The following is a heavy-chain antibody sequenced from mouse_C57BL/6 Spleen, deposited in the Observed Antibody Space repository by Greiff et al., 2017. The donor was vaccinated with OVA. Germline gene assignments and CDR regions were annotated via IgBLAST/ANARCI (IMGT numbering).Heavy chain of an antibody. CDR1: GYPFTDYE. D-gene: IGHD3-3*01. J-gene: IGHJ4*01. CDR2: IDPETGGT. Sequence: LVESGAELVRPGASVTLSCKASGYPFTDYEMHWVKQTPVHGLEWIGAIDPETGGTAYNKKFKGKAILTADKSSSTAYMELRSLTSEDSAVYYCTRGQAYAMDYWGQGTSVTVSS. V-gene: IGHV1-15*01. CDR3: TRGQAYAMDY.